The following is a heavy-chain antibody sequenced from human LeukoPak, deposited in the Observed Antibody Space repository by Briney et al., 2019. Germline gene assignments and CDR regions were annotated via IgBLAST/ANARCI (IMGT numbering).Heavy chain of an antibody. CDR2: NKNGNT. CDR1: GYTLNTHG. CDR3: ARDLGYCTFGYGLGRCFREWFDL. D-gene: IGHD2-8*01. Sequence: ASVTVSCKAVGYTLNTHGISWVRHAPGPRLEWTGWNKNGNTNYAQKFRGRVTMTTDTSTSTAYMGLRSLESEDTAIYYCARDLGYCTFGYGLGRCFREWFDLWGQGTPVIVSS. J-gene: IGHJ5*02. V-gene: IGHV1-18*04.